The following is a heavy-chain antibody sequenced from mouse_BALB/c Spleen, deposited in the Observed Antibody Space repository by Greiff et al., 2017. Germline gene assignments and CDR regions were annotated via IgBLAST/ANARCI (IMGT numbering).Heavy chain of an antibody. CDR2: IYPGSGNT. V-gene: IGHV1-84*02. CDR3: ARGGYAEFAY. D-gene: IGHD6-5*01. CDR1: GYTFTDYY. Sequence: QVQLQQSGPELVKPGASVKLSCKASGYTFTDYYINWVKQKPGQGLEWIGWIYPGSGNTKYNEKWKGKATLTVDTSYSTAYMQLSSLTSEDTAVYFCARGGYAEFAYWGQGTLVTVSA. J-gene: IGHJ3*01.